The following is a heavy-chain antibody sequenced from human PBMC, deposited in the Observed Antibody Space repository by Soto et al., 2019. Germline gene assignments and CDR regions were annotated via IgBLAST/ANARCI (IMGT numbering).Heavy chain of an antibody. V-gene: IGHV3-21*01. J-gene: IGHJ5*02. CDR2: ISSGSNYI. D-gene: IGHD5-18*01. CDR1: GFTFTSYS. Sequence: GGSLRLSCAASGFTFTSYSMNWVRQAPGKGLEWVSSISSGSNYIYYADSVKGRFTISRDNAKNSLYLQMNSLRAEDTAVYYCARGWAQYSNAENWFDPWGQGTLVTVSS. CDR3: ARGWAQYSNAENWFDP.